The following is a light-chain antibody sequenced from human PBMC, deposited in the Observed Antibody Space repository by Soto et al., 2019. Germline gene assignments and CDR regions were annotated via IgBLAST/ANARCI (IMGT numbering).Light chain of an antibody. V-gene: IGKV1-13*02. J-gene: IGKJ4*01. CDR1: QGISSA. CDR2: DAS. Sequence: AIQLTQSPSSLSASVGDRVTITCRASQGISSALAWYQQKPGKAPKLLIYDASSLESGVPSRFSGTGSGTDFTLTISSLQTEDFATYYCQQFNSYPLLTFGGGTKVELK. CDR3: QQFNSYPLLT.